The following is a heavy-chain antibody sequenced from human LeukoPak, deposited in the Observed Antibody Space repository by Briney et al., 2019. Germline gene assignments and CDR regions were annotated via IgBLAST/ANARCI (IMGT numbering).Heavy chain of an antibody. CDR1: GFTFDDYA. CDR2: ISWNSGSI. CDR3: AKDISGPGRG. Sequence: PGRSLRLSCAASGFTFDDYAMHWVRRAPGKGLEWVSGISWNSGSIGYADSVKGRFTISRDNAKNSLYLQMNSLRAEDTALYYCAKDISGPGRGWGQGTLVTVSS. J-gene: IGHJ4*02. V-gene: IGHV3-9*01. D-gene: IGHD2-8*02.